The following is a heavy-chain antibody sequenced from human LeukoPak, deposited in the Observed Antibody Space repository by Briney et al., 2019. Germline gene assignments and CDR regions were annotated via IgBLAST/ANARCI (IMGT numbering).Heavy chain of an antibody. CDR2: ISSSGGTI. D-gene: IGHD6-19*01. CDR1: GFTFSSYE. CDR3: ARGYSSGWYSGFDY. V-gene: IGHV3-48*03. J-gene: IGHJ4*02. Sequence: GGSLRLSCAASGFTFSSYEMNWVRQAPGKGLKWVSYISSSGGTIYYADSVKGRFTISRDNAKNSLYLQMNSLRAEDTAVYYCARGYSSGWYSGFDYWGQGTLVTVSS.